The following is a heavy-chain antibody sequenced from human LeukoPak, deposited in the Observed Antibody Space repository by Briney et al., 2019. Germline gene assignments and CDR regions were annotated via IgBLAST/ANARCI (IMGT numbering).Heavy chain of an antibody. CDR2: ISWNSYSI. J-gene: IGHJ4*02. V-gene: IGHV3-9*01. D-gene: IGHD4-17*01. CDR3: AKDTSGDYAFPRFEY. CDR1: GFNFDDYA. Sequence: PGRSLRLSCAASGFNFDDYAMQWVRQAPGKGLEWVSGISWNSYSIGYADSVKGRFTISRDNAKNSLYLQMNSLRAEDTALYYCAKDTSGDYAFPRFEYWGQGTLVTVSS.